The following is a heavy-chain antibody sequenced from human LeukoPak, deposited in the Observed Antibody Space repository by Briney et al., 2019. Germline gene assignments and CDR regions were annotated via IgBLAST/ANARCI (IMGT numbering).Heavy chain of an antibody. V-gene: IGHV1-8*01. Sequence: GASVKVPCKASGYTFTSYDINWVRQATGQGLEWMGWMNPNSGNTGYAQKFQGRVTMTRNTSISTAYMELSSLRSEDTAVYYCARVLYSACRTLGYWGQGTLVTVFS. D-gene: IGHD2-2*02. CDR2: MNPNSGNT. J-gene: IGHJ4*02. CDR3: ARVLYSACRTLGY. CDR1: GYTFTSYD.